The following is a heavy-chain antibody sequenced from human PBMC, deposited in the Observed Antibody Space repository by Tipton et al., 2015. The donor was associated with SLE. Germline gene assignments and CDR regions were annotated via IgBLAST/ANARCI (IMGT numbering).Heavy chain of an antibody. J-gene: IGHJ2*01. V-gene: IGHV4-4*07. D-gene: IGHD3-3*01. Sequence: TLSLTCTVSGGSISSYYWSWIRQPAGKGLEWIGRMYTSGSTNYNPSLKSRVTMSLDTSKNQFSLKLSSVTAADTAVYYCARDWSSDYQDWYFDLWGRGTLVTVSS. CDR3: ARDWSSDYQDWYFDL. CDR1: GGSISSYY. CDR2: MYTSGST.